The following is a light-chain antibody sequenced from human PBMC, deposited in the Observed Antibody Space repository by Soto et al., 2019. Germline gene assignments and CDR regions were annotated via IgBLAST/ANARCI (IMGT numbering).Light chain of an antibody. J-gene: IGLJ1*01. CDR3: SSYAGSNNLYV. Sequence: QSALTQPPSASGSPGQSVTISCTGTSSDVGGYNYVSWYQQHPGKAPKLMIYEVSKRPSGVPDRFSGSKSGNTASLTVSGLPAEDEADYYCSSYAGSNNLYVFGTGTKLTVL. CDR2: EVS. V-gene: IGLV2-8*01. CDR1: SSDVGGYNY.